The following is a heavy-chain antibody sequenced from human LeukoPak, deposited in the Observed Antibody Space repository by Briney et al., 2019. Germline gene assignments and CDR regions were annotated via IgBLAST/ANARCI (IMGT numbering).Heavy chain of an antibody. D-gene: IGHD1-7*01. Sequence: GGSLRLSCETSGFTFSNYAMSWVRQAPGRGLEWVSGISYGDGGTYYADSVKGRFTISRDNARNTLFLQMNSLRADDTAVYYCTRAGNYRFDFWGQGTLVTVSS. V-gene: IGHV3-23*01. CDR2: ISYGDGGT. CDR3: TRAGNYRFDF. CDR1: GFTFSNYA. J-gene: IGHJ4*02.